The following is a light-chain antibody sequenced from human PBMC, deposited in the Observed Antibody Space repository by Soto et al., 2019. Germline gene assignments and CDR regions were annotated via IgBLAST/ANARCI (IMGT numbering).Light chain of an antibody. J-gene: IGLJ1*01. V-gene: IGLV2-14*01. Sequence: QSSLTQPAFVSGCPGQSITSSCTGTSRDVGGYNYVSWYQQHPGKAPKLMIYDVRNRPSGVSNRFSGSKSVNTASLTISGLQAEDETDYYSSSYTTLSTYVFGTGTKVPDL. CDR3: SSYTTLSTYV. CDR2: DVR. CDR1: SRDVGGYNY.